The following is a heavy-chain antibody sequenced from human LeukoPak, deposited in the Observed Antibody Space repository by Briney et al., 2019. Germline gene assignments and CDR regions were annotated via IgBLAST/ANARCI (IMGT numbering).Heavy chain of an antibody. J-gene: IGHJ6*02. Sequence: GGSLRLSCAASGFTVSSNYMGWVRQAPGKGLEWVSVIYSGGSTYYADSVKGRFTISRDNSKNTLYLQMNSLRAEDTAVYYCARVNTRYYYYGMDVWGQGTTVTVSS. D-gene: IGHD1/OR15-1a*01. CDR2: IYSGGST. CDR3: ARVNTRYYYYGMDV. V-gene: IGHV3-66*01. CDR1: GFTVSSNY.